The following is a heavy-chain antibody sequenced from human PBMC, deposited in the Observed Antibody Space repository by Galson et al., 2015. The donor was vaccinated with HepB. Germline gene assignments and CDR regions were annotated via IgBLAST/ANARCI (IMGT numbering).Heavy chain of an antibody. CDR2: IKQDGSEK. Sequence: SLILSCAASAFTFISYLMSWVRQPLVKGLEWLANIKQDGSEKYYVDSVKRRFTLSIDYAKNSLYLQMNSLIAEDMDVYYWARKAYWYFVLWGRGTLVTVSS. CDR3: ARKAYWYFVL. J-gene: IGHJ2*01. CDR1: AFTFISYL. V-gene: IGHV3-7*03.